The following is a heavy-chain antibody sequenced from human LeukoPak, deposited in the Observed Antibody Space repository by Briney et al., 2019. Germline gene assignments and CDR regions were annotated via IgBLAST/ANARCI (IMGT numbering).Heavy chain of an antibody. V-gene: IGHV3-11*01. CDR3: AAYDSSGYFPFDY. CDR2: ISSSGSTI. Sequence: PGGSLRLSCAASGFTFSDYYMSWIRQAPGKGLEWVSYISSSGSTIYYADSVKGRFTISRDNSKNTLYLQMNSLRAEDTAVYYCAAYDSSGYFPFDYWGQETLVTVSS. CDR1: GFTFSDYY. J-gene: IGHJ4*02. D-gene: IGHD3-22*01.